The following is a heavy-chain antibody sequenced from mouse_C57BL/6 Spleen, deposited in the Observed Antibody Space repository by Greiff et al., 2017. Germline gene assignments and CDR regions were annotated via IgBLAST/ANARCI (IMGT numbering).Heavy chain of an antibody. CDR3: ASYYVNTSDY. J-gene: IGHJ2*01. CDR2: IDPEDGET. CDR1: GFNIKDYY. Sequence: VQLQQSRAELVKPGASVKLSCTASGFNIKDYYMHWVKQRTEQGLEWIGRIDPEDGETKYAPKFQGKATITADTSSNTAYLQRSSLTSEDTSVYYGASYYVNTSDYWGQGTTLPVSS. D-gene: IGHD2-1*01. V-gene: IGHV14-2*01.